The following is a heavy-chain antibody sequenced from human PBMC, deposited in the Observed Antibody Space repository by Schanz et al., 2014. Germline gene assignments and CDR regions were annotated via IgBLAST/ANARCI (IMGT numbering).Heavy chain of an antibody. Sequence: VQLVESGGGLVKDYFSERISYAASCFTFNSYGISWVRQAPGQGLEWMGWISAYSGNPKYAQKFQGRVTMTTDTTTRAAYIKLRSRRFDYTALYRCGRENLWSGERLVDWGEGTVVDVYS. CDR1: CFTFNSYG. CDR2: ISAYSGNP. CDR3: GRENLWSGERLVD. D-gene: IGHD3-3*01. V-gene: IGHV1-18*01. J-gene: IGHJ4*02.